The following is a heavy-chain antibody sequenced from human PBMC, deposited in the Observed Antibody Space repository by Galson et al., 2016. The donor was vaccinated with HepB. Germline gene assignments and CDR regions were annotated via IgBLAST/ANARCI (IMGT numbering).Heavy chain of an antibody. J-gene: IGHJ5*02. CDR3: STGGGYNWFDP. CDR2: INPNGGSA. D-gene: IGHD6-25*01. Sequence: SEKVSCKASGYTFTTYHMHWVRQAPGQGLEWMGIINPNGGSASYSPKFQGRVTLTRDTSTSTVYMELSSLKSDDTALYYCSTGGGYNWFDPWGQGTLVTVSS. V-gene: IGHV1-46*01. CDR1: GYTFTTYH.